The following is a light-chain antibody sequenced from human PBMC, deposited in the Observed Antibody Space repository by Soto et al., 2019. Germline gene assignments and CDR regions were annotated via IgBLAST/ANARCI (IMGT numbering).Light chain of an antibody. CDR2: GSY. CDR1: QNVSDRY. CDR3: QQYGSSPYT. V-gene: IGKV3-20*01. Sequence: IVLTQSPATLSLSPGEGATLSCRASQNVSDRYLAWYQQIPGKAPRLLIFGSYSRPTGIPDRFSGSGSGTDFTLTISRLGPEDFAVYYCQQYGSSPYTFGQGTKLEIK. J-gene: IGKJ2*01.